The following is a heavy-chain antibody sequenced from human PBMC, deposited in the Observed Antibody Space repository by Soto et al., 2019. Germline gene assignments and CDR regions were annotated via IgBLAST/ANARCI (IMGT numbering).Heavy chain of an antibody. J-gene: IGHJ4*02. Sequence: QVQLQESGPGLVKPSETLSLTCVVSGGSLSSYYWSWIRQPPGKGLEWIGYIYYSGSTNYNPSLKSRGTISVDTSKTQFSLKRSSVTAADTAVYYCASTWGSANDYWGRGTLVTVSS. CDR2: IYYSGST. CDR3: ASTWGSANDY. V-gene: IGHV4-59*01. CDR1: GGSLSSYY. D-gene: IGHD3-16*01.